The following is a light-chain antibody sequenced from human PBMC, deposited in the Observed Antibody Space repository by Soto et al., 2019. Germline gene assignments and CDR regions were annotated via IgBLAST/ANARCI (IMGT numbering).Light chain of an antibody. CDR1: QGISSY. CDR2: DVS. J-gene: IGKJ1*01. CDR3: QQYSTYPWT. V-gene: IGKV1-8*01. Sequence: AIRMTQSPSSLSASTGDRVTITCRARQGISSYLAWYQQKPGKAPKLLISDVSSLESGVPSRFSGSGSGTEFTLTISSLQPDDFATCYCQQYSTYPWTFGQGTKVDIK.